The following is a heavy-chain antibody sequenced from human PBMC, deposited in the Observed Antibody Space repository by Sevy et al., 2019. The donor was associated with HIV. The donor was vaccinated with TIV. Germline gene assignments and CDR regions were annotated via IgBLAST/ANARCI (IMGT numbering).Heavy chain of an antibody. J-gene: IGHJ4*02. Sequence: SETLSLTCAVYGGSFSGYYWSWIRQPPGKGLEWIGEINHSGSTNYNPSLKSRVTISVDTSKNQFSLKLSSVTAADTAVYYCARSRLVGVVSYWGQGTLVTVSS. CDR2: INHSGST. D-gene: IGHD3-3*01. CDR1: GGSFSGYY. V-gene: IGHV4-34*01. CDR3: ARSRLVGVVSY.